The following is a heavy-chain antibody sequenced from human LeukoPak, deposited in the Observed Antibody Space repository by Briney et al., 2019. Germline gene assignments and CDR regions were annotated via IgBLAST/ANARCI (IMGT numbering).Heavy chain of an antibody. CDR1: GGSISSYY. D-gene: IGHD3-3*01. V-gene: IGHV4-59*01. Sequence: PSETLSLTCTVSGGSISSYYWSWIRQPPGKGLGWIGYIYYSGSTNYNPSLKSRVTISVDTSKNQFSLKLSSVTAADTAVYYCAGYYYDFWSGYHGFSNWFDPWGQGTLVTVSS. J-gene: IGHJ5*02. CDR2: IYYSGST. CDR3: AGYYYDFWSGYHGFSNWFDP.